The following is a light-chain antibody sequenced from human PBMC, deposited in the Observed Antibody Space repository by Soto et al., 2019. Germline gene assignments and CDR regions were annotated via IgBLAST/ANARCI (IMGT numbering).Light chain of an antibody. CDR2: DVS. Sequence: QSALTQPASVSGSPGQSITISCTGTSSDVGGYNYVSWYQQHPGKAPKLMIYDVSNRPSGVSIRFSGSKSGNTASLTISGLQAENEAEYYRSSYTSSSTYVFGTGTKVTVL. CDR1: SSDVGGYNY. J-gene: IGLJ1*01. V-gene: IGLV2-14*01. CDR3: SSYTSSSTYV.